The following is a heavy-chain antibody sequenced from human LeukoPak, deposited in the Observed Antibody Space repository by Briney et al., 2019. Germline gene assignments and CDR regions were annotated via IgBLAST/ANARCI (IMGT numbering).Heavy chain of an antibody. CDR1: AFTFSSYS. CDR2: ISSSSSYI. J-gene: IGHJ6*03. V-gene: IGHV3-21*01. D-gene: IGHD5-24*01. CDR3: ARDWGDGYNYYYYYYMDV. Sequence: GGSLRLSCAASAFTFSSYSMNWVRQAPGKGLEWVSSISSSSSYIYYADSVKGRFTISRDNAKNSLYLQMNSLRAEDTAVYYCARDWGDGYNYYYYYYMDVWGKGTTVTVSS.